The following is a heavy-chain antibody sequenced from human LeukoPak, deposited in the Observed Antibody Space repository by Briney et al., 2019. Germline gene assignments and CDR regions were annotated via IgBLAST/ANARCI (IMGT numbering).Heavy chain of an antibody. D-gene: IGHD6-6*01. J-gene: IGHJ4*02. Sequence: RPGGSLSLSCAASGFTLCDYYMSWTRRAPGRGVEWVSYISSSGSTIHYADPVKGRFTISRDNAKNSLYLQMNSLRAEDTAVYYCARYSSSSALVYWGQGTLVTVSS. CDR1: GFTLCDYY. CDR3: ARYSSSSALVY. V-gene: IGHV3-11*01. CDR2: ISSSGSTI.